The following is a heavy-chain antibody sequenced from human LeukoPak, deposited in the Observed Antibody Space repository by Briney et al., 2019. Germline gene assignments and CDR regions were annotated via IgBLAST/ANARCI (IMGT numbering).Heavy chain of an antibody. CDR1: GFTFSSYA. J-gene: IGHJ6*03. D-gene: IGHD2-2*01. V-gene: IGHV3-30-3*01. CDR2: ISYDGSNK. Sequence: GGSLRLSCAASGFTFSSYAMHWVRQAPGKGLEWVAVISYDGSNKYYADSVKGRFTISRDNSKNMLYLQMNSLRAEDTAVYYCAREGGSTSHYYYYYYMDVWGKGTTVTVSS. CDR3: AREGGSTSHYYYYYYMDV.